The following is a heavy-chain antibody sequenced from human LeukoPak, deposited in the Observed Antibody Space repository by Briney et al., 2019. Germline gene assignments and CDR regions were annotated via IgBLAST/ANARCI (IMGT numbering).Heavy chain of an antibody. J-gene: IGHJ5*02. V-gene: IGHV3-30-3*01. CDR3: ARDGGHYYDSSGPTNWFDP. D-gene: IGHD3-22*01. CDR1: GFTFSSYA. Sequence: GGSLRLSCAASGFTFSSYAMPWVRQAPGKGLGWVAVISYDGSNKYYADSVKRRFTISRDNSKNTLYLQMNSLRAEDTAVYYCARDGGHYYDSSGPTNWFDPWGQGTLVAVSS. CDR2: ISYDGSNK.